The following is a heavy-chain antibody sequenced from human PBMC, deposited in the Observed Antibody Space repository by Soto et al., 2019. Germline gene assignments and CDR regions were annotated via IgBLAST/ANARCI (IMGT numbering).Heavy chain of an antibody. CDR3: ARHYPSSWYASSGYYYSKRYYFDY. Sequence: SETLSLTCAVYGGSFSGYYWSWIRQPPGKGLEWIGEINHSGSTNYNPSLKSRVTISVDTSKNQFSLKLSSVTAADTAVYYCARHYPSSWYASSGYYYSKRYYFDYWGQGTLVTVSS. D-gene: IGHD3-22*01. CDR2: INHSGST. J-gene: IGHJ4*02. V-gene: IGHV4-34*01. CDR1: GGSFSGYY.